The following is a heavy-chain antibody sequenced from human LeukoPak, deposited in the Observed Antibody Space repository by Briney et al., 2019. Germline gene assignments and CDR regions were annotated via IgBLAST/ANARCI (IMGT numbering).Heavy chain of an antibody. CDR1: GFSFDDYG. CDR2: ISGSGGST. V-gene: IGHV3-23*01. CDR3: AKKDELIGYFDY. Sequence: HPGGSLRLSCAASGFSFDDYGMSWVRQAPGKGLEWVSAISGSGGSTYYADSVKGRFTISRDNSKNTLYLQMNSLRAEDTAVYYCAKKDELIGYFDYWGQGTLVTVSS. J-gene: IGHJ4*02. D-gene: IGHD1-7*01.